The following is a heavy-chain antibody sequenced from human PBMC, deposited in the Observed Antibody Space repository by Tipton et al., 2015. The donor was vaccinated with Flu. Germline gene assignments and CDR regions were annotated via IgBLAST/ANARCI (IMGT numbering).Heavy chain of an antibody. D-gene: IGHD1-26*01. J-gene: IGHJ3*02. CDR1: GGSISGYY. CDR3: ARYRGSNARGEGNDAFDI. V-gene: IGHV4-59*08. Sequence: TLSLTCSVSGGSISGYYWSWIRQPPGKGLEWIGSIHHSGSTNYNPSLKSRVSISVDTAKNQFSLSLSSVTAADTAMYYCARYRGSNARGEGNDAFDIWGQGTMVSVSS. CDR2: IHHSGST.